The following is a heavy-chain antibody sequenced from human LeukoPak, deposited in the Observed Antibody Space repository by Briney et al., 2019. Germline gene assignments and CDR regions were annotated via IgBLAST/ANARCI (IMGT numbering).Heavy chain of an antibody. CDR2: ISGGGGST. D-gene: IGHD2-15*01. CDR1: GFTFSSYA. CDR3: ASLACSGGSCYSDAFDI. V-gene: IGHV3-23*01. J-gene: IGHJ3*02. Sequence: PGGSLRLSCAASGFTFSSYAMSWVRQAPGKGLEWVSAISGGGGSTYYADSVKGRFTISRDNSKNTLYLQMNSLRAEDTAVYYCASLACSGGSCYSDAFDIWGQGTMVTVSS.